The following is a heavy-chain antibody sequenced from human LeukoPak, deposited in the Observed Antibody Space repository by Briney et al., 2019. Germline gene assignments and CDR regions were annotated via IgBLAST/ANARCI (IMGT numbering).Heavy chain of an antibody. Sequence: SVKVSCKASGYTFTSYDINWVRQATGQGLEWMGGIIPIFGTANYAQKFQGRVTITTDESTSTAYMELSSLRSEDTAVYYCARAARGTYWFDPWGQGTLVTVSS. D-gene: IGHD1-1*01. CDR2: IIPIFGTA. CDR3: ARAARGTYWFDP. CDR1: GYTFTSYD. V-gene: IGHV1-69*05. J-gene: IGHJ5*02.